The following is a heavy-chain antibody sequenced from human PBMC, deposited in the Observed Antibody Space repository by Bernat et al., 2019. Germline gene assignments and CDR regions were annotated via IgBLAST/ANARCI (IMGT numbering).Heavy chain of an antibody. D-gene: IGHD6-19*01. Sequence: QVQLVQSGAEVKKPGASVKVSCKASGYTFTSYGISWVRQAPGQGLEWMGWISAYNGNTNYAQKLQGRVTMTTDTSTSTAYMELRSLRSDDTAVYYCASTISSGWYGGRFDPWGQGTLVTVSS. V-gene: IGHV1-18*01. CDR3: ASTISSGWYGGRFDP. CDR2: ISAYNGNT. J-gene: IGHJ5*02. CDR1: GYTFTSYG.